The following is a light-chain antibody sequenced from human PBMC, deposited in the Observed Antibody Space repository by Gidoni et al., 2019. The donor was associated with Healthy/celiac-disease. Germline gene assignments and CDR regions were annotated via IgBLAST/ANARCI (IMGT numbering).Light chain of an antibody. CDR3: NSRDSSGNLLYL. CDR1: SLRSYY. Sequence: SSELTQDPAVSVALGQTVRITCQGDSLRSYYASWYQQKPGQAPVLVIYGKNNRPSGIPDRFSGSSSGNTASLTITGAQAEDEADYYCNSRDSSGNLLYLFGTGTKVTVL. V-gene: IGLV3-19*01. CDR2: GKN. J-gene: IGLJ1*01.